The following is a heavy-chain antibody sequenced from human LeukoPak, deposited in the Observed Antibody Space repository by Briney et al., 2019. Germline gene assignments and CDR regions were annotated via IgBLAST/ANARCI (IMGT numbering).Heavy chain of an antibody. J-gene: IGHJ5*02. CDR2: FDPEDGET. Sequence: ASVKVSCKVSGYTLTELSMHWVRQAPGKGLEWMGGFDPEDGETIYAQKFQGRVTMTEDTSTDTAYVELSSLRSEDTAVYYCATDYRSGSYFWFDPWGQGTLVTVSS. CDR3: ATDYRSGSYFWFDP. CDR1: GYTLTELS. V-gene: IGHV1-24*01. D-gene: IGHD3-10*01.